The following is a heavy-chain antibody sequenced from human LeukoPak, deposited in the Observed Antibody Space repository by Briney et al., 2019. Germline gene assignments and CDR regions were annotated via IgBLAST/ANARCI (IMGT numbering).Heavy chain of an antibody. CDR1: GGSFSGYY. J-gene: IGHJ4*02. CDR2: INHSGST. V-gene: IGHV4-34*01. Sequence: SETLSLTCAVYGGSFSGYYWSWIPQPPGKGLEWIGEINHSGSTNYNPSLKSRVTISVDTSKNQFSLKLSPVTAADTAVYYCASGIVVPAAIDYWGQGTPVTVSS. CDR3: ASGIVVPAAIDY. D-gene: IGHD2-2*02.